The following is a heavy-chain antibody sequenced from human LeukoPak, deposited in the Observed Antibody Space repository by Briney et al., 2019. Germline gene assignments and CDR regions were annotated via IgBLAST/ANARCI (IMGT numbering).Heavy chain of an antibody. CDR2: INPSGGST. J-gene: IGHJ4*02. Sequence: ASVKVSCKASGYTFTSYGISWVRQAPGQGLEWMGIINPSGGSTSYAQKFQGRVTMTRDTSTSTVYMELSSLRSEDTAVHYCAREGTYSYGRDYWGQGTLVTVSS. CDR3: AREGTYSYGRDY. D-gene: IGHD5-18*01. V-gene: IGHV1-46*03. CDR1: GYTFTSYG.